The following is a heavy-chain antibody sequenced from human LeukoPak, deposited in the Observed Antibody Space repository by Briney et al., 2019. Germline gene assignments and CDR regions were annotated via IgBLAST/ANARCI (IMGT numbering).Heavy chain of an antibody. CDR2: ISGSGGST. CDR1: GFTFSSYA. J-gene: IGHJ6*03. V-gene: IGHV3-23*01. Sequence: GGSLRLSCAASGFTFSSYAMSWVRQAPGKGLEWVSAISGSGGSTYYADSVKGRFTISRDNSKNTLYLQMNSLRAEDTAVYYCAKAGVVVPAARYYYYYYMDVWGKGTTVTVSS. D-gene: IGHD2-2*01. CDR3: AKAGVVVPAARYYYYYYMDV.